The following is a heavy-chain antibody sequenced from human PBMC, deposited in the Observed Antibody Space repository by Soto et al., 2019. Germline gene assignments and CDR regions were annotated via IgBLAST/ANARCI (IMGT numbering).Heavy chain of an antibody. CDR1: GLTFSGDA. CDR2: ISYDGSNY. V-gene: IGHV3-30-3*01. D-gene: IGHD6-19*01. CDR3: ARDTRCSSGWYAD. Sequence: WGSLRLSCAASGLTFSGDAMHWFRQAPGKGLEWVAVISYDGSNYYYADSVKGRFFISRDNSKNMLYLQMNSLRAEDTAVYYCARDTRCSSGWYADWGQGTLVTVSS. J-gene: IGHJ4*02.